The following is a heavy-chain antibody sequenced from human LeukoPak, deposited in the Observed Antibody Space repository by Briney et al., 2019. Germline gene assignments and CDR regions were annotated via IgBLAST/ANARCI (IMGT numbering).Heavy chain of an antibody. Sequence: GGSLRLSCAASGFTFGNYAMSWVRQAPGKGLEWVSGITGSGATTYYADSVKCRFTISRDNSKNTLYLQMNSLRAEDTAVYYCAADSPSFAPQIDFWGQGTLVTVSS. CDR2: ITGSGATT. CDR1: GFTFGNYA. CDR3: AADSPSFAPQIDF. J-gene: IGHJ4*02. V-gene: IGHV3-23*01. D-gene: IGHD2-15*01.